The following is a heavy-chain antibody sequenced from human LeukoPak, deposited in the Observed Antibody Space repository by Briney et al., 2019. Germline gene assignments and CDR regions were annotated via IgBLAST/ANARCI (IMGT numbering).Heavy chain of an antibody. Sequence: SETLSLTCTVSGGSISSSSYYWGWIRQPPGTGLEWIGSIYYSGSTYYNPSLKSRVTISVDTSKNQFSLKLSSVTAADTAVYYCARFNYDFWSGSLYYFDYWGQGTLVTVSS. CDR3: ARFNYDFWSGSLYYFDY. V-gene: IGHV4-39*01. CDR1: GGSISSSSYY. D-gene: IGHD3-3*01. CDR2: IYYSGST. J-gene: IGHJ4*02.